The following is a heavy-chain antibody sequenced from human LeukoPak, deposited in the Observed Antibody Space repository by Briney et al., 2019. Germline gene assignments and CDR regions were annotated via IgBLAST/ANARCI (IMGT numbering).Heavy chain of an antibody. V-gene: IGHV1-69*05. Sequence: SVKVSCKAAGGTFSNYGHAISWVRQAPGQRLEWIGGLIPVFGAAKYAQKFQGRVTITTDESTTTAYMEVTGLRSEDTAVYYCARGQRDPGAGAGIDYYYYYMDVWGKGTTVTVSS. D-gene: IGHD6-19*01. CDR1: GGTFSNYGHA. CDR3: ARGQRDPGAGAGIDYYYYYMDV. J-gene: IGHJ6*03. CDR2: LIPVFGAA.